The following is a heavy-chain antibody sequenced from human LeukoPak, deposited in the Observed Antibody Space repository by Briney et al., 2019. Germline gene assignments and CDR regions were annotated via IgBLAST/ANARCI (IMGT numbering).Heavy chain of an antibody. J-gene: IGHJ4*02. CDR1: GFTFDDYA. Sequence: RSGGSLRLSCAASGFTFDDYAMHWVRQSPGKGLQWVSFISWDSRSAHYADSVKGRFAISRDNNKKSVFLQMNSLTAEDTAFYYCARDSQDCSASTCYFDYWGQGTLVTVSA. V-gene: IGHV3-43D*03. CDR3: ARDSQDCSASTCYFDY. D-gene: IGHD2-15*01. CDR2: ISWDSRSA.